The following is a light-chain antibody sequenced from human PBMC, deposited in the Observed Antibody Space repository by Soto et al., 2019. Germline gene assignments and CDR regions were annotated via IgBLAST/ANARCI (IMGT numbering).Light chain of an antibody. J-gene: IGLJ2*01. V-gene: IGLV1-40*01. CDR1: NSNIGATYD. Sequence: QSVLTQPPSVSGAPGQRVTISSTGSNSNIGATYDVQWYQQLPGTAPKLLIYGNSDRPSGVPDRFSGSKSGTSASLAITGLQAEDEADYFCQSYDSRLRAPIFGGGTMVTVL. CDR2: GNS. CDR3: QSYDSRLRAPI.